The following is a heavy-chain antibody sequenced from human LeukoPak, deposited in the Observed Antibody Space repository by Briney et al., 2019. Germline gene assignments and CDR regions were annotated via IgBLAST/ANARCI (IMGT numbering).Heavy chain of an antibody. J-gene: IGHJ6*03. CDR3: AKDDGGSYYIYYYYMDV. V-gene: IGHV3-30*04. D-gene: IGHD1-26*01. CDR2: VSYDGSYK. CDR1: GFTFHNYA. Sequence: GGSLRLSCAASGFTFHNYALHWVRQAPGKGLEWVAVVSYDGSYKDYADSVKGRFTISRDNSRNTLYLQMNSLRAEDTAVYYCAKDDGGSYYIYYYYMDVWGKGTTVTISS.